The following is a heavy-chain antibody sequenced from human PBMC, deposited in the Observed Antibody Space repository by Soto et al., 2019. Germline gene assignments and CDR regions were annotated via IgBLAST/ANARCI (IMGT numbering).Heavy chain of an antibody. Sequence: GASVKVSCKASGYTFTSYGISWVRQAPGQGLEWMGWISAYNGNTNYAQKLQGRVTMTTDTSTSTAYMELRSLRSDDTAMYYCANGHDNYFYYGMDVWGQGTTVTVSS. CDR2: ISAYNGNT. V-gene: IGHV1-18*01. D-gene: IGHD1-1*01. J-gene: IGHJ6*02. CDR1: GYTFTSYG. CDR3: ANGHDNYFYYGMDV.